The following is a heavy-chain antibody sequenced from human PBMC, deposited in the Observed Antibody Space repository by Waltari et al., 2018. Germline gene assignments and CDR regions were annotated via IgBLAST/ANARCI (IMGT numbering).Heavy chain of an antibody. Sequence: QLQLQESGPGLVKPSETLSLTCTVSGGSISSSSYYWGWIRQPPGKGLEWIGSIYYSGSTYYNPSLKSRVTISVDTSKNQFSLKLSSVTAADTAVYYCARQPYSSSWYGDYWCQGTLVTVSS. V-gene: IGHV4-39*01. J-gene: IGHJ4*02. CDR3: ARQPYSSSWYGDY. CDR1: GGSISSSSYY. D-gene: IGHD6-13*01. CDR2: IYYSGST.